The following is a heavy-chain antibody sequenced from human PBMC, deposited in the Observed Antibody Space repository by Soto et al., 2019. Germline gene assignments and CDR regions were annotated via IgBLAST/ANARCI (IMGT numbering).Heavy chain of an antibody. J-gene: IGHJ4*02. Sequence: EVQLVESGGGLVKPGGSLRLSCAVSGLTFSTYGMNWVRQPPGKGLEWVSSISSGSNNIYYADSVKGRFTISRDNAKNSLYLQMNTLRAEDSAVYYCATAMGGQQLPPGDYWGQGTLVTVSS. CDR3: ATAMGGQQLPPGDY. V-gene: IGHV3-21*01. CDR1: GLTFSTYG. D-gene: IGHD6-13*01. CDR2: ISSGSNNI.